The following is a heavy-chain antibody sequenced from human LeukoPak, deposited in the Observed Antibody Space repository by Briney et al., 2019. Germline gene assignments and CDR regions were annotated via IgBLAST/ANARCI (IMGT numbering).Heavy chain of an antibody. CDR2: ISSSSTI. D-gene: IGHD1-26*01. CDR1: GFTFSSYS. CDR3: ARPSGSYWD. J-gene: IGHJ4*02. Sequence: GGSLRLSCAASGFTFSSYSMNWVRQAPGKGLEWVSYISSSSTIYYADSVKGRFTISRDNAKNSLYLQMNSLRDEDTAVYYCARPSGSYWDWGQGTLVTVSS. V-gene: IGHV3-48*02.